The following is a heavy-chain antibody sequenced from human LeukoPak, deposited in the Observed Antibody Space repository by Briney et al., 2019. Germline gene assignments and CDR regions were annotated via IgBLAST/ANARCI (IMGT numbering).Heavy chain of an antibody. V-gene: IGHV4-30-4*01. CDR2: IYYSGST. J-gene: IGHJ3*02. Sequence: SETLSLTCTVSGGSISSGDYYWSWIRQPPGKGLEWIGYIYYSGSTYYNPSLKSRVTISVDTSKNQFSLKLSSVTAADTAVYYCARVGKRDSSSWYGGAFDIWGQGTMVTVSS. CDR1: GGSISSGDYY. D-gene: IGHD6-13*01. CDR3: ARVGKRDSSSWYGGAFDI.